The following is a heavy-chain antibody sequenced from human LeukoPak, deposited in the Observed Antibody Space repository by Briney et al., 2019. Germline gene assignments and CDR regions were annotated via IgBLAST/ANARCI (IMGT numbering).Heavy chain of an antibody. CDR2: INPSGGST. J-gene: IGHJ3*02. Sequence: ASVKVSCKASGYTFTSYAMNWVRQAPGQGLEWMGIINPSGGSTSYAQKFQGRVTMTRDMSTSTVYMELSSLRSEDTAVYYCARDFQQLGRGGAFDIWGQGTMVTVSS. CDR3: ARDFQQLGRGGAFDI. D-gene: IGHD6-6*01. V-gene: IGHV1-46*01. CDR1: GYTFTSYA.